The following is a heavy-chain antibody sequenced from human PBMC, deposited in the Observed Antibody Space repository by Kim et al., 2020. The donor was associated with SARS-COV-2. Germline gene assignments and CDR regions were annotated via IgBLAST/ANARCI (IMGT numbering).Heavy chain of an antibody. J-gene: IGHJ4*02. CDR3: ARGGPTILTPLDY. Sequence: GGSLRLSCATSGFNFDSFAMSWVRQAPGKGLEWVSILASGGDTFYADSVKGRFIISRDTSKNTLFLQMNTVRAEDTALYYCARGGPTILTPLDYWGQGTLVTVSS. D-gene: IGHD3-9*01. CDR2: ILASGGDT. CDR1: GFNFDSFA. V-gene: IGHV3-23*01.